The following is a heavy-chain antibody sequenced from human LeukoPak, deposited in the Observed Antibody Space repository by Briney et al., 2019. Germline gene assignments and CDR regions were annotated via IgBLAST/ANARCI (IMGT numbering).Heavy chain of an antibody. CDR3: ARGALRRADAFDI. V-gene: IGHV4-34*01. Sequence: PSETLSLTCAVYGGSFSGYYWSWIRQPPGKGLEWIGEINHSGSTNYNPSLKSRVTISVDTSKNQFSLKLSSVTAADTAVYYCARGALRRADAFDIWGQGTMVTVSS. CDR2: INHSGST. CDR1: GGSFSGYY. J-gene: IGHJ3*02.